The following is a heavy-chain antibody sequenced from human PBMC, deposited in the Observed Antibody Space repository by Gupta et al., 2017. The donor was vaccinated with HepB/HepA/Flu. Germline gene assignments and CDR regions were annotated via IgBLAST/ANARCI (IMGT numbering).Heavy chain of an antibody. CDR1: GFPFSTSG. J-gene: IGHJ4*02. CDR3: ARDGLSGSRFLEWLSYIDY. D-gene: IGHD3-3*01. V-gene: IGHV3-33*01. Sequence: QVQLVESGGGVVQPGRSLRLSCAPSGFPFSTSGMHWVRQAPGEGLEWVAVIWYDGSNKYYTDSVKGRFTISRDNSKNTLYLQMSSLRAEDTAVYYCARDGLSGSRFLEWLSYIDYWGQGTPVTVSS. CDR2: IWYDGSNK.